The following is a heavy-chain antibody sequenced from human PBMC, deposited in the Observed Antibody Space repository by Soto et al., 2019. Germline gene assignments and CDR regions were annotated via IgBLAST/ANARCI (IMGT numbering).Heavy chain of an antibody. J-gene: IGHJ6*02. D-gene: IGHD2-2*01. CDR2: INHSGST. CDR3: ARGRSIRRPGAFHCSSTSCYLPLTHYGMDV. V-gene: IGHV4-34*01. Sequence: QVQLQQWGAGLLKPSETLSLTCAVYGGSFSGYYWSWIRQPPGKGLEWIGEINHSGSTNYNPSLKSRVTISVDTSKNQFSLKLSSVTAADTAVYYCARGRSIRRPGAFHCSSTSCYLPLTHYGMDVWGQGTTVTVSS. CDR1: GGSFSGYY.